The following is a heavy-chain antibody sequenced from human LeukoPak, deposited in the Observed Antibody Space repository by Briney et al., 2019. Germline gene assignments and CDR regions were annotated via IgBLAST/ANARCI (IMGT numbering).Heavy chain of an antibody. CDR3: ARDDSGYDSAYDY. D-gene: IGHD5-12*01. Sequence: PSETLSLTCTVSGGSTSSSSYYWGWIRQPLGKGLEWIGSIYYSGSTYYNPSLKSRVTISVDTSKNQFSLKLSSVTAADTAVYYCARDDSGYDSAYDYWGQGTLVTVSS. V-gene: IGHV4-39*07. CDR2: IYYSGST. CDR1: GGSTSSSSYY. J-gene: IGHJ4*02.